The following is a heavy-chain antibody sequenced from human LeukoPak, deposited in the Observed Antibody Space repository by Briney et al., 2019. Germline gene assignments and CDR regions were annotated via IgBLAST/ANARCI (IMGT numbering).Heavy chain of an antibody. J-gene: IGHJ4*02. V-gene: IGHV3-7*01. CDR2: IKRDGSEK. Sequence: GGSLRLSCAASGFTFSSYWMSWVRQAPGKGLEWVANIKRDGSEKYYVDSVKGRFTISRDNAKNSLYLQMNSLRAEDAAVYYCVGSSGWWGFDYWGQGTLVTVSS. CDR1: GFTFSSYW. CDR3: VGSSGWWGFDY. D-gene: IGHD6-19*01.